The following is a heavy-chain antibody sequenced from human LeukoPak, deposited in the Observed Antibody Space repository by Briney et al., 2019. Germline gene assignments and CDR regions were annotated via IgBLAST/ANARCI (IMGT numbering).Heavy chain of an antibody. V-gene: IGHV4-59*01. CDR2: IYSSGNT. J-gene: IGHJ4*02. CDR3: ARGVVITGLDY. D-gene: IGHD3-3*01. Sequence: SETLSLTCTVSGGFLSSYYWNWIRQTPGKGLEWIGSIYSSGNTNYNPSLKSRVTISVDTSKNQFSLMLTSVTAADTAVYYCARGVVITGLDYWGQGTLVTVSS. CDR1: GGFLSSYY.